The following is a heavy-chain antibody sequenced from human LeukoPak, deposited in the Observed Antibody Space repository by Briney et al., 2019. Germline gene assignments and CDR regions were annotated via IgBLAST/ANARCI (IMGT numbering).Heavy chain of an antibody. J-gene: IGHJ4*02. CDR2: IYYSGST. V-gene: IGHV4-39*01. CDR3: ARLDIVVVPAAIGGYYFDY. Sequence: SETLSLTCTVSGGSISSYYWGWIRQPPGKGLEWIGSIYYSGSTYYNPSLKSRVTISVDTSKNQFSLKLSSVTAADTAVYYCARLDIVVVPAAIGGYYFDYWGQGTLVTVSS. CDR1: GGSISSYY. D-gene: IGHD2-2*02.